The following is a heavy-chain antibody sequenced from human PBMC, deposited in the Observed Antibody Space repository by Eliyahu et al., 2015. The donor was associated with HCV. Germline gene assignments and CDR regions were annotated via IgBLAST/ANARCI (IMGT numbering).Heavy chain of an antibody. CDR3: ARSAFTVTTFTYYFDY. CDR1: GYSFTSYW. J-gene: IGHJ4*02. CDR2: IYPGDSDT. V-gene: IGHV5-51*03. Sequence: EVQLVQSGAEVKKPGESLKISCKGXGYSFTSYWIGWVRQMPGKGLEWMGIIYPGDSDTRYSPSFQGQVTISADKSISTAYLQWSSLKASDTAMYYCARSAFTVTTFTYYFDYWGQGTLVTVSS. D-gene: IGHD4-11*01.